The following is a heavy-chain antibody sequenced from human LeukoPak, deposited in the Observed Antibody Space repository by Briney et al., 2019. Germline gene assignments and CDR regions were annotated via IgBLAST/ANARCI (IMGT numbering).Heavy chain of an antibody. CDR3: AGRHCSGGGCYFAGADPFDY. D-gene: IGHD2-15*01. Sequence: GGSLRLSCAASGFTVSSTYMSWVRQAPGKGLEWVSVIYSGGKVCYIDSVKGRFTISRDTSKNTLYLQMNSLRVEDTAVYFCAGRHCSGGGCYFAGADPFDYWGQGTLVTVSS. J-gene: IGHJ4*02. CDR1: GFTVSSTY. V-gene: IGHV3-53*01. CDR2: IYSGGKV.